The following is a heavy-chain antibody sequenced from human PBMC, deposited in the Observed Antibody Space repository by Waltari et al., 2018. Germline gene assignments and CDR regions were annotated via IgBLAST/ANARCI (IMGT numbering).Heavy chain of an antibody. J-gene: IGHJ4*02. D-gene: IGHD5-12*01. CDR1: GRTCSSYA. CDR3: ARDGYNYDY. CDR2: IIPIFGTA. V-gene: IGHV1-69*13. Sequence: QVPLVQSGAEVNKPGSSLTVSCKASGRTCSSYAISWVRQAPGQGLEWMGGIIPIFGTANYAQKFQGRVTITADESTSTAYMELSSLRSEDTAVYYCARDGYNYDYWGQGTLVTVSS.